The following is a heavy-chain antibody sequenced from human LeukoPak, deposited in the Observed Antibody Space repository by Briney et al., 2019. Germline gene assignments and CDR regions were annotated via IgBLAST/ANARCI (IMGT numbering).Heavy chain of an antibody. D-gene: IGHD1-7*01. V-gene: IGHV3-30*18. CDR3: AKGYNWNYLGAFDM. CDR2: ISYDGSHK. J-gene: IGHJ3*02. CDR1: GFTFSNYA. Sequence: GGSLRLSCAASGFTFSNYAMSWVRQAPGKGLEWVAVISYDGSHKYYADSVKGRFTISRDNSKNTLFLEMISLRAEDTAIYYCAKGYNWNYLGAFDMWGQGTMVTVSS.